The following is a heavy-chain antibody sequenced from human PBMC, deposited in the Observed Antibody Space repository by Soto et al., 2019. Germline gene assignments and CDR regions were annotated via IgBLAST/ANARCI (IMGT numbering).Heavy chain of an antibody. D-gene: IGHD3-16*01. CDR1: GGSIDSSDW. J-gene: IGHJ4*02. V-gene: IGHV4-4*02. Sequence: QVQLQESGPGLVKPSGTLSLTCAVSGGSIDSSDWWNWVRQSPGKGLEWIGEISHDGRIHYNPSLKTRVAIPVDMSKNQSALDMTSVTAADTAVYYCARAQLYDDNWAFDYWGQGALVTVSS. CDR3: ARAQLYDDNWAFDY. CDR2: ISHDGRI.